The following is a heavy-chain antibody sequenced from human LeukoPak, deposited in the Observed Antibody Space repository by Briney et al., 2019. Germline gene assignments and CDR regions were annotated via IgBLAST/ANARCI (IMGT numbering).Heavy chain of an antibody. CDR3: ASRWVSTGEPY. CDR1: GVSISSSSYY. V-gene: IGHV4-39*07. CDR2: IRHSGNT. D-gene: IGHD3-10*01. J-gene: IGHJ4*02. Sequence: SETLSLTCTVSGVSISSSSYYWGWIRQPPGKGLEWIGEIRHSGNTNYNPSLKSRVTISLDKSKNQFSLNLSSVTAADTAVYFCASRWVSTGEPYWGQGTLVTVSS.